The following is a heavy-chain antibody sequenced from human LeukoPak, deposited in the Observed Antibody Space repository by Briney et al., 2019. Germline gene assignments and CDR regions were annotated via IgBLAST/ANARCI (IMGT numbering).Heavy chain of an antibody. CDR3: ARLVSGSLDY. J-gene: IGHJ4*02. Sequence: AGSLRLSCAASGITVSSNYMSWARQGPGKGLECVSVIYSGGRTYYADSVKGRFTISRDNSKNTVYLQMNSLRAEDTAVYYCARLVSGSLDYWGQGTLVIVAS. V-gene: IGHV3-53*01. D-gene: IGHD3-16*01. CDR1: GITVSSNY. CDR2: IYSGGRT.